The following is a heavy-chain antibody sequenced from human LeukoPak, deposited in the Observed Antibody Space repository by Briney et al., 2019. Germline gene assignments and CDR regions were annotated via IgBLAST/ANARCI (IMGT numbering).Heavy chain of an antibody. CDR1: GFTFNSYA. CDR2: IIDSGIST. V-gene: IGHV3-23*01. CDR3: AKGSRGSYDY. D-gene: IGHD1-26*01. Sequence: GGSLTLSRAASGFTFNSYAMTWVRQAPEKGLAWVSSIIDSGISTYYGDSVKGPFTISRDNSKNTLYLQMNSLRAEDTAVYYCAKGSRGSYDYWGQGTLVTVSS. J-gene: IGHJ4*02.